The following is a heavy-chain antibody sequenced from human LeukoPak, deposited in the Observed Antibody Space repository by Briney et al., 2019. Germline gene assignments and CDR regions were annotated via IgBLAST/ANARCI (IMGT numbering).Heavy chain of an antibody. Sequence: GRSLRLSCTASGFTFSSYGMHWVRQAPGKGLEWVAVISYDGSNKYYADSVKGRFTISRDNSKNTLYLQMNSLRAEDTAVYYRAKSMALYYYYYGMDIWGQGTTVTAPS. J-gene: IGHJ6*02. CDR1: GFTFSSYG. D-gene: IGHD2/OR15-2a*01. V-gene: IGHV3-30*18. CDR3: AKSMALYYYYYGMDI. CDR2: ISYDGSNK.